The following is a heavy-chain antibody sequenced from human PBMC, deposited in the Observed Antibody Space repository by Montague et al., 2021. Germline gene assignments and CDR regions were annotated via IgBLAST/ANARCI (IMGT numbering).Heavy chain of an antibody. Sequence: CAISGDSVASKAAGCSWVRQSPSRDLALLLRSYYRPEWNYDYAVSVKSRMTISPDTSKNQSSLQLSSVTPEDRAVYYCARDPRYSLSWSFDYWGQGTLVNVSA. D-gene: IGHD6-13*01. CDR1: GDSVASKAAG. CDR2: SYYRPEWNY. CDR3: ARDPRYSLSWSFDY. V-gene: IGHV6-1*01. J-gene: IGHJ4*02.